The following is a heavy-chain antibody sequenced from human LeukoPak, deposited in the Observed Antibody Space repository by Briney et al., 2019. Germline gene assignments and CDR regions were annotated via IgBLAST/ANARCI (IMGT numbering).Heavy chain of an antibody. Sequence: GGSLKLSCAASGFTFSVSAMHWVRQASGKGLEWVGRIRSKAHTYATSYAASVKGRFTISRDDSKNTAYLQMDSLKTEDTAVYYCRSTSGYDNSGSSDAFDIWGQGTMVTVSS. J-gene: IGHJ3*02. CDR1: GFTFSVSA. CDR3: RSTSGYDNSGSSDAFDI. V-gene: IGHV3-73*01. D-gene: IGHD3-22*01. CDR2: IRSKAHTYAT.